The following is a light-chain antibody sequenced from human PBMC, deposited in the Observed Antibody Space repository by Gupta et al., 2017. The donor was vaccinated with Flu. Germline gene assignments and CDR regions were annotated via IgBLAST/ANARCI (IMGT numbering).Light chain of an antibody. CDR2: QDS. J-gene: IGLJ1*01. CDR3: QAWDSSTASYV. CDR1: KLGDKY. V-gene: IGLV3-1*01. Sequence: SYELTPPPSVSVSPGQTASITCSGDKLGDKYACWYQQEPGQSPVLVIYQDSKRPSGIPERFSGSNSGNTATLTISGTQAMDEADYYCQAWDSSTASYVFGTGTKVTVL.